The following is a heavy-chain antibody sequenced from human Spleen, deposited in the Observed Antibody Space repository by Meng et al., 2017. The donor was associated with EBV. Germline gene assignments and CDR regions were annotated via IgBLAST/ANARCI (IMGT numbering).Heavy chain of an antibody. D-gene: IGHD1-26*01. Sequence: EVQVMESGGGLVKPGGSLRLSCADSGFTLSSYWVHWVRQAPGKGLVWVSRINSDGNVITYADSVKGRFTISRDNAKNTVYLQMNNVRVEDTAVYYCAKDCFGAKDSWGQGTLVTVAS. J-gene: IGHJ4*02. CDR2: INSDGNVI. CDR1: GFTLSSYW. V-gene: IGHV3-74*01. CDR3: AKDCFGAKDS.